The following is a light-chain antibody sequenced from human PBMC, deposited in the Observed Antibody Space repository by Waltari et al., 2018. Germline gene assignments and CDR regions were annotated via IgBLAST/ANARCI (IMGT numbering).Light chain of an antibody. V-gene: IGKV3-11*01. CDR1: HYVSRS. CDR2: DAS. J-gene: IGKJ1*01. Sequence: ESVLTQSPATLSLSPGERSTLSCRASHYVSRSLSWYQPKPGQAPRLLIYDASNRATGIPARFSGSGFGTDFTLTISSLEPEDFAVYYCQQRGNWPWTFGQGTKVET. CDR3: QQRGNWPWT.